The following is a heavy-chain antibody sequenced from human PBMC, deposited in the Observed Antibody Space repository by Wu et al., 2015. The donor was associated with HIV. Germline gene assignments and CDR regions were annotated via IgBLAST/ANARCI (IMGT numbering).Heavy chain of an antibody. CDR3: ARGDSSGWYSFDS. V-gene: IGHV1-69*13. CDR2: FSPVFANP. CDR1: GDTSRNYV. Sequence: QVQLLQSGAEVKKPGSSVRVSCMASGDTSRNYVFSWVRQAPGQGLECMGRFSPVFANPSYAQKFQGRVTITADESTRTTYLELYSLRSEDTAVYYCARGDSSGWYSFDSWGQGTLVIVSS. D-gene: IGHD6-19*01. J-gene: IGHJ4*02.